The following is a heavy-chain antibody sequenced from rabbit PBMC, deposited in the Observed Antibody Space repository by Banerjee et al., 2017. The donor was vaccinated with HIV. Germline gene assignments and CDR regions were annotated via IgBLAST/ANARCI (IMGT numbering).Heavy chain of an antibody. J-gene: IGHJ4*01. CDR3: ASGYSDIVFNL. V-gene: IGHV1S45*01. D-gene: IGHD1-1*01. CDR2: INTSTGNT. CDR1: GFSFSNKYV. Sequence: EGSLTLTCTASGFSFSNKYVMSWVRQAPGKGLEWIACINTSTGNTVYATWAKGRFTISKTSSTTVTLQMTSLTAADTATYFCASGYSDIVFNLWGPGTLVTVS.